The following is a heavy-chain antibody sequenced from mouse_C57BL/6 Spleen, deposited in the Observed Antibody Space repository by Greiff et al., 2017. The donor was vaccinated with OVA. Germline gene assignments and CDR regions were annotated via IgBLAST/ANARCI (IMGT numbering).Heavy chain of an antibody. V-gene: IGHV14-4*01. J-gene: IGHJ2*01. Sequence: VQLQQSGAELVRPGASVKLSCTASGFNIKDDYMHWVKQRPEQGLEWIGWIDPENGDTEYASKFQGKATITADTSSNTAYLQLSSLTSEDTAVYYCTTRDYYGYWGQGTTLTVSS. D-gene: IGHD1-1*01. CDR3: TTRDYYGY. CDR1: GFNIKDDY. CDR2: IDPENGDT.